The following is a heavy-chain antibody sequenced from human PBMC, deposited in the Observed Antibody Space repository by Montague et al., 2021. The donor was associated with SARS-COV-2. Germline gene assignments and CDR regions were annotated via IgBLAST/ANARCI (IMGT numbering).Heavy chain of an antibody. J-gene: IGHJ4*02. D-gene: IGHD2-15*01. CDR2: NYHSGST. CDR1: GASISSSNW. Sequence: SETLSLTCAVSGASISSSNWWSWVRQPPGKGLDWIGENYHSGSTYYNPPLKSRVNILVDKSKNQFSLKLSSVTAADTAVYYWACRGAGWCGGNHERFHYWGQGTLVTVSS. CDR3: ACRGAGWCGGNHERFHY. V-gene: IGHV4-4*02.